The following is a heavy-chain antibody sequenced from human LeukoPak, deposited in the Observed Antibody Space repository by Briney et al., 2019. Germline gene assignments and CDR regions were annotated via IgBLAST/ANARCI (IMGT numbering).Heavy chain of an antibody. Sequence: ASVKVSCKASGYTFTGYYMHWVQQAPGQGLEWMGWINPNSGGTNYAQKFQGRVTMTRDTSISTAYMELSRLRSDDTAVYYCARDFDVLLWFGELSFDYWGQGTLVTVSS. J-gene: IGHJ4*02. CDR3: ARDFDVLLWFGELSFDY. CDR2: INPNSGGT. CDR1: GYTFTGYY. D-gene: IGHD3-10*01. V-gene: IGHV1-2*02.